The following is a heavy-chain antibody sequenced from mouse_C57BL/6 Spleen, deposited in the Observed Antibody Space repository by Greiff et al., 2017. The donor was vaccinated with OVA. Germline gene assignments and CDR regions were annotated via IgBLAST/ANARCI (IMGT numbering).Heavy chain of an antibody. J-gene: IGHJ3*01. CDR2: IDPSDSET. D-gene: IGHD4-1*01. Sequence: QVQLQQPGAELVRPGSSVKLSCKASGYTFTSYWMHWVKQRPIQGLEWIGNIDPSDSETHYNQKFKDKATLTVDKSSSTAYMQLNSLTSEDSAVYFCARRESGTFAYWGQGTLVTVSA. CDR1: GYTFTSYW. CDR3: ARRESGTFAY. V-gene: IGHV1-52*01.